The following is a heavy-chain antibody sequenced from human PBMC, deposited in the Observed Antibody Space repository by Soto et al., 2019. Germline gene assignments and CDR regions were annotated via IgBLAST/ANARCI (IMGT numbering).Heavy chain of an antibody. CDR1: GGSISTYY. V-gene: IGHV4-59*08. J-gene: IGHJ6*02. D-gene: IGHD3-22*01. CDR3: ARHKYDSSGYYHYYYGMDV. Sequence: SETLSLTFTVSGGSISTYYWSWIRQPPGKGLEWIGYIYYSGSTNYNPSLKSRVTISVDTSKNQFSLKLSSVTAADTAVYYCARHKYDSSGYYHYYYGMDVWGQGTTVTVSS. CDR2: IYYSGST.